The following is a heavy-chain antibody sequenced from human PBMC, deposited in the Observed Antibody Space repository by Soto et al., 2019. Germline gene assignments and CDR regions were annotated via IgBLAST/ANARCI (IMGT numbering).Heavy chain of an antibody. CDR1: GYTFTSYG. V-gene: IGHV1-18*01. Sequence: QVPLVQSGAEVKKPGASVKVSCKASGYTFTSYGIGWVRRAPGQGLEWMGWISAYNGNTNYAQKLQGRVTMTTDTSTSTAYMELRSLRSDDTAVYYGAGSYGDYYAFDIWGQGTMVTVSS. CDR2: ISAYNGNT. D-gene: IGHD4-17*01. CDR3: AGSYGDYYAFDI. J-gene: IGHJ3*02.